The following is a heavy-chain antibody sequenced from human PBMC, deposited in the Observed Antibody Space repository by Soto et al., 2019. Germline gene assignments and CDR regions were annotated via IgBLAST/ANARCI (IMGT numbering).Heavy chain of an antibody. J-gene: IGHJ5*02. Sequence: QITFKESGPTLVKPTQTLTLTCTFSGFSLSTRGVGVGWIRQPPGKALEWLALIYWEDDKRYSPSLKSRLIITKDTSKYQVVLTMTNMDPVDTATYYFELGYQLHPPNWFDPWGQGTLVTVSS. CDR3: ELGYQLHPPNWFDP. D-gene: IGHD2-2*01. CDR2: IYWEDDK. V-gene: IGHV2-5*02. CDR1: GFSLSTRGVG.